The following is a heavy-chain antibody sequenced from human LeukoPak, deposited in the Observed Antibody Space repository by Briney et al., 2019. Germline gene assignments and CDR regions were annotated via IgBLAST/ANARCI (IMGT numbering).Heavy chain of an antibody. Sequence: GGSLRLSCAASGFIFSHYSMSWVRQAPGKGLEWVSLISSSSSSIYYADSVKGRFTISKDASKNPLYLQKNSLPAEDTAIYYSAKDSAYTLQEYYIDYWGEGTLVTVYS. J-gene: IGHJ4*02. V-gene: IGHV3-23*01. CDR1: GFIFSHYS. CDR2: ISSSSSSI. D-gene: IGHD3-16*01. CDR3: AKDSAYTLQEYYIDY.